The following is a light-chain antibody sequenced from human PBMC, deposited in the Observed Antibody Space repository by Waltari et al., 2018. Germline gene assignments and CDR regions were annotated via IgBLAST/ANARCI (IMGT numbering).Light chain of an antibody. CDR3: QQYGSSTWT. Sequence: EIVLTQSPGNLSLSQGERATLSCRASQSVTTSSLAWYQQKPGQATRLLIYGASSSATDIPDRFGGSGSGRDFTLTISRLEPEDFAVYYCQQYGSSTWTFGQGTKVEVK. CDR2: GAS. J-gene: IGKJ1*01. V-gene: IGKV3-20*01. CDR1: QSVTTSS.